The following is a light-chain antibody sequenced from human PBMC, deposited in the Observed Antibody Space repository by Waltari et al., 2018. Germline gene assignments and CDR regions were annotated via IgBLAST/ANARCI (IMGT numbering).Light chain of an antibody. CDR1: TSNIGANY. CDR3: GTWDNTLSPV. CDR2: GND. V-gene: IGLV1-51*02. Sequence: QSVLTQPPSVSAAPGQKVTISCSGSTSNIGANYVSWYQQFPGAAPKVLIYGNDKRTTGTPDRFSASKSGTSATLDITGLQTGDEADYFCGTWDNTLSPVFGGGTTVTVL. J-gene: IGLJ2*01.